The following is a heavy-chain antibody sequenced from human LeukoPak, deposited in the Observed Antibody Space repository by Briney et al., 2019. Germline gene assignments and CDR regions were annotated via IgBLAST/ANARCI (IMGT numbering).Heavy chain of an antibody. CDR2: IRYDGSNI. D-gene: IGHD6-13*01. CDR3: AKDPRYSSNWYMDGFDN. V-gene: IGHV3-30*02. J-gene: IGHJ4*02. Sequence: GGSLRLSCAASGFTFSTYGMHRVRQAPGKGLEWVAFIRYDGSNIYYADSVKGRFTISRDNSKNTLYLLMNSLRAEDTAVYYCAKDPRYSSNWYMDGFDNWGQGTLVTVSS. CDR1: GFTFSTYG.